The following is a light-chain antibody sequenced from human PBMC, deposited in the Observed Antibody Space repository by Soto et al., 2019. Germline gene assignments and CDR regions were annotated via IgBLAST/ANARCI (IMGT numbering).Light chain of an antibody. CDR2: KAS. Sequence: TQLTETHCTLCASLGDGGTITCRASQSITTWLAWYQQKPGKAPKLLIYKASSLESGVPSRFSGSGSGTEFTLTISSLQPDDFATYYCQHYNSYSQAFGQGTKVDIK. J-gene: IGKJ1*01. V-gene: IGKV1-5*03. CDR3: QHYNSYSQA. CDR1: QSITTW.